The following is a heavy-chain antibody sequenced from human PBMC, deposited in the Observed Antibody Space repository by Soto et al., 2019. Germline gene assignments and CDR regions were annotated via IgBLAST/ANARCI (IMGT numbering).Heavy chain of an antibody. CDR3: ARHSLALRKNNWFDP. V-gene: IGHV4-39*01. CDR2: IFYLGSS. D-gene: IGHD3-3*02. Sequence: SETLSLTCTVSGDSIISSDFYWGWVRQPPGKGLEWIGSIFYLGSSYYNPSLESRVTMSVDTSKNQFSLRLRSVTAADTALYFCARHSLALRKNNWFDPWGQGIMVTVSS. J-gene: IGHJ5*02. CDR1: GDSIISSDFY.